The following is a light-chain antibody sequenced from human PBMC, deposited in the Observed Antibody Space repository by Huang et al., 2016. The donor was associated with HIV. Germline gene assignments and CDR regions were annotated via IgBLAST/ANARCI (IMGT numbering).Light chain of an antibody. CDR1: QSLLHSSGNNY. CDR2: LGS. Sequence: IVMTQSPLSLPVTPGEPASISCRSSQSLLHSSGNNYLDWYLQKPGQSPQVLIYLGSNRASGVPDRFSGSGSGTDFTLKISRVEAEDVGVYYCMQALETPLTFGGGTKVEIK. V-gene: IGKV2-28*01. J-gene: IGKJ4*01. CDR3: MQALETPLT.